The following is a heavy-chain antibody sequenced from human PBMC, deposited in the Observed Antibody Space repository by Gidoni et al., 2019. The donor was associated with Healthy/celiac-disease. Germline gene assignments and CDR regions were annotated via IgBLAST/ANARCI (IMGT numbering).Heavy chain of an antibody. CDR3: AKDRHQLLYGDYFDY. J-gene: IGHJ4*02. Sequence: EVQLVESGGGLVQPGRSLRLSCAASGFTFDDYAMHWVRQAPGKGLEWVSGISWNSGSIGYADSVKGRFTISRDNAKNSLYLQMNSLRAEDTALYYCAKDRHQLLYGDYFDYWGQGTLVTVSS. CDR1: GFTFDDYA. V-gene: IGHV3-9*01. CDR2: ISWNSGSI. D-gene: IGHD2-2*01.